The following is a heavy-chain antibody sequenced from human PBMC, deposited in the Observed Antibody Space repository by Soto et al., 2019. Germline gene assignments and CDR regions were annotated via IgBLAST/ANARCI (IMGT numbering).Heavy chain of an antibody. Sequence: SETLSLTCTVSGGSVSSGSYYWSWIRQPPGKGLEWIGYIYYSGSTNYNPSLKSRVTISVDTSKNQFSLRLSSVTAADTAVYYCARGERNYYDSSGPDYWGQGTLVTVSS. CDR1: GGSVSSGSYY. V-gene: IGHV4-61*01. CDR3: ARGERNYYDSSGPDY. D-gene: IGHD3-22*01. J-gene: IGHJ4*02. CDR2: IYYSGST.